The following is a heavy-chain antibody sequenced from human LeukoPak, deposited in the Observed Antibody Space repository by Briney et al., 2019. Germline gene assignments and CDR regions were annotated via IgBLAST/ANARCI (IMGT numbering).Heavy chain of an antibody. CDR3: AREGSYYGMDV. Sequence: SETLSLTCTVSGGSISSYYWSWIRQPPGKGLEWIGYIYYSGSTNYNPSLESRVTISVDTSKNQFSLKLSSVTAADTAVYYCAREGSYYGMDVWGQGTTVTVSS. CDR2: IYYSGST. V-gene: IGHV4-59*01. CDR1: GGSISSYY. J-gene: IGHJ6*02.